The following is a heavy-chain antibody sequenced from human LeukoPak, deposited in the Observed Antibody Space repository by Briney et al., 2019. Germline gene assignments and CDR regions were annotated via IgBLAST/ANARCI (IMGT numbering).Heavy chain of an antibody. CDR2: IKQDGSEK. V-gene: IGHV3-7*05. D-gene: IGHD3-10*01. CDR1: GFTFRRYW. Sequence: GGSLRLSCAASGFTFRRYWMSWARQASGKGLEWVANIKQDGSEKYYVDSVKGRFTISRDSAKNSLYLQMNSLRAADTAVYYCSGNRGGDYSMDVWGQGTTVTVSS. CDR3: SGNRGGDYSMDV. J-gene: IGHJ6*02.